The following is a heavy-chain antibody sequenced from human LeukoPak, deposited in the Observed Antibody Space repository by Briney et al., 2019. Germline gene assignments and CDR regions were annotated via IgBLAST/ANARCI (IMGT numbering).Heavy chain of an antibody. D-gene: IGHD6-6*01. Sequence: SETLSLTCTVSGGSISSYYWSWIRQPPGKGLEWIGYIYYSGSTNYNPSLKSRVTISVDTSKNQFSLKLSSVTAADTAVYYCARKYPDHWFDPWGQGTQVTVSS. CDR1: GGSISSYY. CDR3: ARKYPDHWFDP. J-gene: IGHJ5*02. CDR2: IYYSGST. V-gene: IGHV4-59*01.